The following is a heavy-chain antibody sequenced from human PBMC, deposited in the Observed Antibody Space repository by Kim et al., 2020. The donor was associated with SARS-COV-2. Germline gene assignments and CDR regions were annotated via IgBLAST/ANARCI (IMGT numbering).Heavy chain of an antibody. CDR3: ARDRYSHRYFDL. D-gene: IGHD2-15*01. CDR1: GFTFSSYS. J-gene: IGHJ2*01. Sequence: GGSLRLSCAASGFTFSSYSMNWVRQAPGKGLEWVSSISSSSSYIYYADSVKGRFTISRDNAKNSLYLQMNSLRAEDTAVYYCARDRYSHRYFDLWGRGTLVTVSS. V-gene: IGHV3-21*01. CDR2: ISSSSSYI.